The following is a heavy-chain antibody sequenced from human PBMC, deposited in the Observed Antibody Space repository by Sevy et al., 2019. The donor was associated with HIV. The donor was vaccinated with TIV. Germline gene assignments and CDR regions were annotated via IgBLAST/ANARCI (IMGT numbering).Heavy chain of an antibody. D-gene: IGHD1-26*01. CDR2: IKHDGSEK. CDR3: ARDTSSFHYSGSYYFYYYYYMDV. CDR1: GFTFSSYG. Sequence: GGSLRLSCAASGFTFSSYGMSWVRQAPGKGLEWVANIKHDGSEKYYVDSVKGRFTISRDNAKNSLYLQMNSLRAEDTGVYYCARDTSSFHYSGSYYFYYYYYMDVWGKGTRVTVSS. J-gene: IGHJ6*03. V-gene: IGHV3-7*03.